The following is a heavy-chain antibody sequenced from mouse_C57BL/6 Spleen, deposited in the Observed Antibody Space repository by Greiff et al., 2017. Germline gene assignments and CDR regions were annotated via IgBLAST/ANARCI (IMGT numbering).Heavy chain of an antibody. J-gene: IGHJ1*03. Sequence: QVQLQQPGAELVRPGSSVKLSCKASGYTFTSYWMDWVKQRPGQGLEWIGNIYPSDSETHYNQKFKDKATLTVDKSSSTAYMQLSSLTSEDSAVYYCARGDYGTSLWDFDVWGTGTTVTVSS. D-gene: IGHD2-1*01. CDR2: IYPSDSET. CDR3: ARGDYGTSLWDFDV. V-gene: IGHV1-61*01. CDR1: GYTFTSYW.